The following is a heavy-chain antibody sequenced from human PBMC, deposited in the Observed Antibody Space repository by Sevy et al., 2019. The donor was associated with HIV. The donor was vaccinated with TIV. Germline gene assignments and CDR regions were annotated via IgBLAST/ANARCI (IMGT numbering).Heavy chain of an antibody. CDR3: AKGYCSGGSCPRDYYYYGMDA. Sequence: GGSLRLSCAASGFTFRTYAMNWVRQAPGKGLEWVSSITTSGRYTYSADSVEGRFTISRDNSQNTVYLQMNRLRVDDTAVYYCAKGYCSGGSCPRDYYYYGMDAWGQGTTVTVSS. CDR2: ITTSGRYT. J-gene: IGHJ6*02. V-gene: IGHV3-23*01. D-gene: IGHD2-15*01. CDR1: GFTFRTYA.